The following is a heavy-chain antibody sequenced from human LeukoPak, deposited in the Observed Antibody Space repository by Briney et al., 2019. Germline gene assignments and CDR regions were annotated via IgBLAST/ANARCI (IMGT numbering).Heavy chain of an antibody. D-gene: IGHD3-22*01. CDR2: IYTSGST. J-gene: IGHJ3*02. V-gene: IGHV4-4*09. Sequence: SETLSLTCTVSGGSISSYYWSWIRQPPGKGLEWIGYIYTSGSTNYNPSLKSRVTISVDTSKNQFSLKLSSVTAADTAVYYCARHVRSYYYDSSGERNNAFDIWGQGTMVTVSS. CDR1: GGSISSYY. CDR3: ARHVRSYYYDSSGERNNAFDI.